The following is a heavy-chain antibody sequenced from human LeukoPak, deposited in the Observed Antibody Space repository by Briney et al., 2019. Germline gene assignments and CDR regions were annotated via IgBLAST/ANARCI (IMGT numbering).Heavy chain of an antibody. CDR3: ARHKRGVAVAGTGYDY. Sequence: NPSETLSLTCTVSGGSISSYYWSWIRQPPGKGLEWIGYIYYSGSTNYNPSLKSRVTISVDTSENQFSLKLSSVTAADTAVYYCARHKRGVAVAGTGYDYWGQGTLVTVSS. CDR1: GGSISSYY. J-gene: IGHJ4*02. CDR2: IYYSGST. D-gene: IGHD6-19*01. V-gene: IGHV4-59*08.